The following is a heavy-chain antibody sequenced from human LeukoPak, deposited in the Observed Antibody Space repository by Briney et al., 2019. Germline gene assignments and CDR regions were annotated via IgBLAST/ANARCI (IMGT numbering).Heavy chain of an antibody. CDR2: ISYDGSNK. CDR1: GFTFSSYA. D-gene: IGHD3-10*01. J-gene: IGHJ6*02. CDR3: ATSSMVRGGIGMDV. V-gene: IGHV3-30-3*01. Sequence: GRSLRLSCAASGFTFSSYAMHWVRQAPGKGLEWVAVISYDGSNKYYADSVKGRLTISRDNSKNTLYLQMNSLRAEDTAVYYCATSSMVRGGIGMDVWGQGTTVTVSS.